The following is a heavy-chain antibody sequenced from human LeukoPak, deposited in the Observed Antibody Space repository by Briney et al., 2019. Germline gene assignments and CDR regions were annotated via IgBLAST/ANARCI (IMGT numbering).Heavy chain of an antibody. CDR1: GFXFSSYA. CDR3: ARAVRGVASVDY. V-gene: IGHV3-64*01. D-gene: IGHD3-10*01. J-gene: IGHJ4*02. CDR2: ISTSGSTT. Sequence: GGSLRLSCAVSGFXFSSYAIHWVRQAPGKGLEYVSAISTSGSTTYYANSVKGRFTISRDNSNNTLYLQMGSLRVEDMAVYYCARAVRGVASVDYWGQGTLVTVSS.